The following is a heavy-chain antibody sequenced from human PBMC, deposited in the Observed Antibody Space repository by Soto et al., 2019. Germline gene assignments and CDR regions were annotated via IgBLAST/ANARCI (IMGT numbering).Heavy chain of an antibody. D-gene: IGHD6-19*01. V-gene: IGHV4-59*11. CDR2: VFSRGGT. Sequence: SETLSLTCNVSGGSLTDHYWTWIRQPPGKGLEWIGCVFSRGGTYYEPSLKSRVTISLDTSKNQFSLRLTSMTTADTAVYYCARMRPTGWHDYYFFGMDLWGQGTTVTVSS. J-gene: IGHJ6*02. CDR3: ARMRPTGWHDYYFFGMDL. CDR1: GGSLTDHY.